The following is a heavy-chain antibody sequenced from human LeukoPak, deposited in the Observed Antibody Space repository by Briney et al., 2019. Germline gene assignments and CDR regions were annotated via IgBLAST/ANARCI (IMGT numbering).Heavy chain of an antibody. CDR1: GYTFTGYY. CDR3: ARDIGVWDEKTFDY. Sequence: MVSCKASGYTFTGYYMHWGRQAPGHGGEWMGWINPNSGGTNYAQEFQGGVTMPRATSISTAYMELRRLRSDDTAVYYCARDIGVWDEKTFDYWGQRTLVTASS. D-gene: IGHD1-26*01. CDR2: INPNSGGT. J-gene: IGHJ4*02. V-gene: IGHV1-2*02.